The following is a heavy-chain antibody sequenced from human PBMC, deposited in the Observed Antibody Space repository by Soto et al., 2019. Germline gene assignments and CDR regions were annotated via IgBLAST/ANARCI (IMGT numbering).Heavy chain of an antibody. CDR3: ARSVAGTGWFDP. D-gene: IGHD6-19*01. CDR2: ISAYNGNT. CDR1: GYTFTSYG. V-gene: IGHV1-18*04. J-gene: IGHJ5*02. Sequence: ASVKVSCKAAGYTFTSYGISWVRQAPGQGLEWMGWISAYNGNTNYAQKLQGRVTMTTDTSTSTAYMELRSLRSDDTAVYYCARSVAGTGWFDPWGQGTLVTVSS.